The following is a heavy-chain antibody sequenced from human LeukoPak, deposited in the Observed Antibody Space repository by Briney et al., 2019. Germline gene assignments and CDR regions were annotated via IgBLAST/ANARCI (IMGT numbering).Heavy chain of an antibody. J-gene: IGHJ4*02. CDR3: GRGGGYNFYFDY. CDR2: INPSGGST. Sequence: ASVKVSCKASGYTFTSYYMHWVRQAPGQGLEWMGIINPSGGSTSYAQKFQGRVTMTREMSTSTVYMELSSLRSEDTAVYYCGRGGGYNFYFDYWGQGTLVTVSS. V-gene: IGHV1-46*01. CDR1: GYTFTSYY. D-gene: IGHD5-24*01.